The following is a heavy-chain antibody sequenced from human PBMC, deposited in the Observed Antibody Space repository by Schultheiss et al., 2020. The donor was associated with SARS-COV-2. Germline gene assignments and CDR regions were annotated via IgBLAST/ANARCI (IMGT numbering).Heavy chain of an antibody. V-gene: IGHV3-30*12. Sequence: GGSLRLSCEVSGFTFSTYGMHWVRQAPGKGLEWVAVISYDGSNKYYAGSVKGRFTSSRDDSRATLYLHMNSLRIEDTAIYYCVKEGSGSAALFDIWGQGTMVTVSS. D-gene: IGHD1-26*01. CDR3: VKEGSGSAALFDI. CDR1: GFTFSTYG. J-gene: IGHJ3*02. CDR2: ISYDGSNK.